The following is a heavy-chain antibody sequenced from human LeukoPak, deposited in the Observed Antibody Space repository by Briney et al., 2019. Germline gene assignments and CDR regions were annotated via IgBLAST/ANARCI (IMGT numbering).Heavy chain of an antibody. J-gene: IGHJ4*02. Sequence: SETLSLTCTVSGGSISGFYWGWIRQPPGKGLEWIGFIYYSGSANYNPSLKSRVTMSVDTSKNQFSLNLASVTAADTAFCYCARDRDSSGWFDYWGQGTLVTVSS. CDR1: GGSISGFY. D-gene: IGHD6-19*01. CDR2: IYYSGSA. V-gene: IGHV4-59*01. CDR3: ARDRDSSGWFDY.